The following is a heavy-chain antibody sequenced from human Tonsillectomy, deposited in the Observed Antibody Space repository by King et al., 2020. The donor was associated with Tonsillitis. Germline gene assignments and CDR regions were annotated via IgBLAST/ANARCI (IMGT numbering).Heavy chain of an antibody. J-gene: IGHJ5*02. CDR2: ISSSSSYI. V-gene: IGHV3-21*01. CDR1: GLTFSNYN. CDR3: ARDLWPGSSYNWFDP. D-gene: IGHD3/OR15-3a*01. Sequence: VQLVESGGGLVKPGGSLRLSGAASGLTFSNYNMNWVRQAPGKWLEWVSSISSSSSYIYYADSVKGRFTISRDNAKNSLYLQMNSLRAEDTAVYYCARDLWPGSSYNWFDPWGQGTLVTVSS.